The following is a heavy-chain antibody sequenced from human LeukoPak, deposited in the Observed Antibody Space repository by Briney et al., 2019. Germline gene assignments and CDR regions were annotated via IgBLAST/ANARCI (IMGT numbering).Heavy chain of an antibody. V-gene: IGHV1-46*01. J-gene: IGHJ5*02. CDR2: INPSGGST. Sequence: GASVKVSRKASGYTFTSYYMHWVRQAPGQGLEWMGIINPSGGSTSYAQKFQGRVTMTTDTSTSTAYMELRSLRSDDTAVYYCARAVVPAEGGVVRNWFDPWGQGTLVTVSS. CDR3: ARAVVPAEGGVVRNWFDP. D-gene: IGHD2-2*01. CDR1: GYTFTSYY.